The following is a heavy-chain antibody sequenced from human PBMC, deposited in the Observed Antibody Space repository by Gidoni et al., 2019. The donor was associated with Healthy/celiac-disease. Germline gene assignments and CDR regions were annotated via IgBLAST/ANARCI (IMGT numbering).Heavy chain of an antibody. Sequence: VQPGRSLRLSCAASGFTFSSYGMHWVRQAPGKGLEWVAVIWYDGSNKYYADSVKGRFTISRDNSKNTLYLQMNSLRAEDTAVYYCAREVDQNWFDPWGQGTLVTVSS. D-gene: IGHD2-2*01. CDR1: GFTFSSYG. V-gene: IGHV3-33*01. J-gene: IGHJ5*02. CDR2: IWYDGSNK. CDR3: AREVDQNWFDP.